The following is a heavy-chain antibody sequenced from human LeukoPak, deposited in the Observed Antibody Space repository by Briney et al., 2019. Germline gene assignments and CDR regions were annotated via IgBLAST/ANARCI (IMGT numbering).Heavy chain of an antibody. Sequence: GGSLRLSCAASGFTFSSHALSWVRQAPGKGLEXXXSLSGSGYNTYYADSVKGRFTISRDNSKNTVYLQMNSLRAEDTAVYYCAKDPYGTRYFDYWGQGTLVTVSS. D-gene: IGHD2-2*01. CDR2: LSGSGYNT. CDR3: AKDPYGTRYFDY. CDR1: GFTFSSHA. J-gene: IGHJ4*02. V-gene: IGHV3-23*01.